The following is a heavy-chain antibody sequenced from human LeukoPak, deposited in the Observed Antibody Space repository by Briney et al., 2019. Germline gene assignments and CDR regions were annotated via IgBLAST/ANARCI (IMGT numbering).Heavy chain of an antibody. D-gene: IGHD6-19*01. J-gene: IGHJ4*02. CDR2: IYYSGNT. Sequence: SETLSLTCTVSGDSISSYYWSWIRQPPGKGLEWIGYIYYSGNTNYNPTLKSRLTMSVDRSKNQFSLKLSSVTAADTAVYYCARGNGWYINWGQGTLVTVSA. CDR3: ARGNGWYIN. V-gene: IGHV4-59*01. CDR1: GDSISSYY.